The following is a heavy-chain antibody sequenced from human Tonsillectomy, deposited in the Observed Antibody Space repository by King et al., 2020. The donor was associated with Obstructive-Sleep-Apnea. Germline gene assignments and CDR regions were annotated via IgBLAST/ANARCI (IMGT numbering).Heavy chain of an antibody. CDR1: GFTFSTYG. Sequence: HVQLVESGGGVVQPGRSLRLSCAASGFTFSTYGMHWVRQAPGKGLEWVAALSDDGRNEYYADSVKGRFTISRDNSKNTLYLQMSSLRTDDTAVYYCAKSGGFYVDIVATTYYFDYWGQGTLVTVSS. CDR2: LSDDGRNE. CDR3: AKSGGFYVDIVATTYYFDY. V-gene: IGHV3-30*18. D-gene: IGHD5-12*01. J-gene: IGHJ4*02.